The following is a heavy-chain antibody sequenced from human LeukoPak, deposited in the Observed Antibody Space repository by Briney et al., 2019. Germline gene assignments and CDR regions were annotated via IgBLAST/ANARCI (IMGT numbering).Heavy chain of an antibody. V-gene: IGHV4-59*08. J-gene: IGHJ4*02. Sequence: SETLSLTCTVSGGSISNYFWSWIRQPPEKGLEWIGHTFSTGSTTYSPSLKSRVIMSVDTSKNQFSLKVTSVTAADTAMYYCARHRSDGSYPLDSWGQGALVTVSS. CDR2: TFSTGST. CDR3: ARHRSDGSYPLDS. CDR1: GGSISNYF. D-gene: IGHD5-24*01.